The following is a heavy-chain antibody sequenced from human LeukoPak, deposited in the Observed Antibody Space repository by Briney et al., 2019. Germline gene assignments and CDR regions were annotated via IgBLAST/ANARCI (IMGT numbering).Heavy chain of an antibody. CDR3: AKIAREYSSGWHRYDY. J-gene: IGHJ4*02. V-gene: IGHV3-30*18. CDR2: ISYDGSDK. Sequence: PGRSLRLSCTASGFTFSTYGINCVRQAPGKGLEWVALISYDGSDKYYADSVKGRFTISRDNSKNTLYLQMNSLRAEDTAVYYCAKIAREYSSGWHRYDYWGQGTLSPSPQ. D-gene: IGHD6-19*01. CDR1: GFTFSTYG.